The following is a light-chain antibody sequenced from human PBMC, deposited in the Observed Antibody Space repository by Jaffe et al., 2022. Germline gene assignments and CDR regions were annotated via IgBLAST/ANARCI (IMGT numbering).Light chain of an antibody. J-gene: IGKJ1*01. V-gene: IGKV3-15*01. CDR2: GAS. Sequence: EIVMTQSPATLSVSPGERATLSCRASQSVSNKLAWYQQKPGQAPRLLIYGASTRATGIPARFSGSGSGTEFTLTISSLQSEDFAVYYCQQYNNWPPWTFGQGTKVEMK. CDR1: QSVSNK. CDR3: QQYNNWPPWT.